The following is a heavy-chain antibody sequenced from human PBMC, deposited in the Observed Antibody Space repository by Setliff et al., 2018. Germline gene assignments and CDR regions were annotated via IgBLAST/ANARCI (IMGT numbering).Heavy chain of an antibody. CDR1: GFTFSSYG. Sequence: GGSLRLSCAASGFTFSSYGMHWVRQAPGKGLEWVAVISYDGSNKYYADSVKGRFTISRDNSKNTLYLQMNSLRAEDTAVYYCAKDDASSNWGQGTLVTVSS. V-gene: IGHV3-30*18. D-gene: IGHD2-8*01. J-gene: IGHJ4*02. CDR3: AKDDASSN. CDR2: ISYDGSNK.